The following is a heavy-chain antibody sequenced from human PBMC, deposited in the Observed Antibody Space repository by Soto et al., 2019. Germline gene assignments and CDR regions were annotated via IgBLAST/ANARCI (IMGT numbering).Heavy chain of an antibody. CDR1: GYTFTSYG. J-gene: IGHJ6*02. V-gene: IGHV1-18*04. Sequence: ASVKVSCKASGYTFTSYGISWVRQAPGQGLEWMGWISAYNGNTNYAQKLQGRVTMTTDTSTSTVYMELRSLRSDDTAVYYCARKVDTATLDYYYGMDVWGQGTTVTVS. D-gene: IGHD5-18*01. CDR2: ISAYNGNT. CDR3: ARKVDTATLDYYYGMDV.